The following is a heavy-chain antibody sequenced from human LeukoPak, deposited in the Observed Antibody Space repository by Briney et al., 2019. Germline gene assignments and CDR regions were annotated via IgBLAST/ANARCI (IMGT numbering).Heavy chain of an antibody. CDR1: GYTFTGYY. D-gene: IGHD6-6*01. J-gene: IGHJ5*02. CDR2: INPNSGGT. CDR3: ARDVGRIAARVRNWFDP. V-gene: IGHV1-2*02. Sequence: ASVKVSCKASGYTFTGYYIHWVRQAPGQGLEWMGWINPNSGGTNYAQKFQGRVTMTRDTSISTAYMELSRLRSDDTAVYYCARDVGRIAARVRNWFDPWGQGTLVTVSS.